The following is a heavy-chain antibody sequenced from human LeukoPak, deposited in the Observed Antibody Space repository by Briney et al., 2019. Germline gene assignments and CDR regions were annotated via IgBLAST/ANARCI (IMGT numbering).Heavy chain of an antibody. J-gene: IGHJ4*02. Sequence: SETLSLTCTVSGGSISSYYWSWIRQPPGKGLEWIGYIYYSGSTNYNPSLKSQVTISVDTSKNQFSLKLSSVTAADTAVYYCARRSAKRYFDWLPDYWGQGTLVTVSS. V-gene: IGHV4-59*12. CDR1: GGSISSYY. CDR2: IYYSGST. CDR3: ARRSAKRYFDWLPDY. D-gene: IGHD3-9*01.